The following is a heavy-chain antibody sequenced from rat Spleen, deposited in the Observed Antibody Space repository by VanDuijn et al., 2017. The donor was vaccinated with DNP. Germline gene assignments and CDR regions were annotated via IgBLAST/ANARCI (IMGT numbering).Heavy chain of an antibody. CDR3: ARHEATEGIDFDY. Sequence: VQLVESGGGLVQPGRSMKLSCAASGFTFSNYDMAWVRQAPTKSLEWVATIFYDGDRTYYRDSVKGRFTISRDNAKNTQYLQMDSLRSEDTATYYCARHEATEGIDFDYWGQGVMVTVSS. V-gene: IGHV5S13*01. CDR1: GFTFSNYD. CDR2: IFYDGDRT. J-gene: IGHJ2*01. D-gene: IGHD1-11*01.